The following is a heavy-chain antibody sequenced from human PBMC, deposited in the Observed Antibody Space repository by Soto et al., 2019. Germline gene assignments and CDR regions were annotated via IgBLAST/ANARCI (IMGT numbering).Heavy chain of an antibody. CDR1: GYTFTSYG. V-gene: IGHV1-18*01. J-gene: IGHJ4*02. CDR3: ARGGGRGSWYEGFDDY. D-gene: IGHD6-13*01. CDR2: ISAYNGNT. Sequence: QVQLVQSGAEVKKPGASVKVSCKASGYTFTSYGISWVRQAPGQGLEWMGWISAYNGNTNYAQKLQGRVTMTTDTATSTGCRELRSLRSDDTAVYYCARGGGRGSWYEGFDDYWGQGTLVTVSS.